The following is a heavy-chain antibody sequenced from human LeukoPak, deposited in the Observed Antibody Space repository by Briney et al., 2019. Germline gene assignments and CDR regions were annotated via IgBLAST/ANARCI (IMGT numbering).Heavy chain of an antibody. CDR3: ARVPLNSGYDPGFDY. CDR2: ISGYNGNT. Sequence: SVKVSCKAPGYIFINYGISWVRQAPGQGLEWVGWISGYNGNTNSAQQFQGRVTMTTDTSTSTTYMELRSLRSDDTAVYYCARVPLNSGYDPGFDYWGQGTLVTVSS. J-gene: IGHJ4*02. D-gene: IGHD5-12*01. V-gene: IGHV1-18*04. CDR1: GYIFINYG.